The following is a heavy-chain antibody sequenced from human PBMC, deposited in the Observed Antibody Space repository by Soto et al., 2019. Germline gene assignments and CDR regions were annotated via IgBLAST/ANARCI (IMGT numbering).Heavy chain of an antibody. J-gene: IGHJ4*02. V-gene: IGHV4-4*07. D-gene: IGHD6-25*01. CDR2: IYTSVST. CDR3: SRVIEQRALDY. CDR1: GGSISSYS. Sequence: QGQLQESGPGLVKPSETLSLTCTVSGGSISSYSWSWIRKPAGQGLEWIGRIYTSVSTNYNPSLKSRVTMSVDTSKNQFSLKLSSGTAADTTVYYCSRVIEQRALDYWGQGPLATFSS.